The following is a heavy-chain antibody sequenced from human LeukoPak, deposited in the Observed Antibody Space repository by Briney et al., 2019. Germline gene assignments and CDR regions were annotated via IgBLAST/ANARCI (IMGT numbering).Heavy chain of an antibody. Sequence: PSQTPSLTCTVSGGSISSGSYYWSWIRQPAGKGLEWIGRIYTSGSTNYNPSLKSRVTISVDTSKNQFSLKLSSVTAADTAVYYCARDYKRYSYYYYGMDVWGQGTTVTVSS. CDR1: GGSISSGSYY. CDR2: IYTSGST. D-gene: IGHD2-21*01. V-gene: IGHV4-61*02. CDR3: ARDYKRYSYYYYGMDV. J-gene: IGHJ6*02.